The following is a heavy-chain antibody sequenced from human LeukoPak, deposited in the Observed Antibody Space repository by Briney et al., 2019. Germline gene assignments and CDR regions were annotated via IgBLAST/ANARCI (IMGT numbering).Heavy chain of an antibody. V-gene: IGHV3-73*01. CDR1: GFTFSDSA. D-gene: IGHD1-26*01. Sequence: PGGSLRLSCAASGFTFSDSAMHWVRQASGKGLEWVGRIRSKANNYATAYAASVKGRFTASRDDSKNTAFLQMNSLKTEDTAVYFCTRNIVGATTLDYWGQGTLVTVSS. CDR3: TRNIVGATTLDY. CDR2: IRSKANNYAT. J-gene: IGHJ4*02.